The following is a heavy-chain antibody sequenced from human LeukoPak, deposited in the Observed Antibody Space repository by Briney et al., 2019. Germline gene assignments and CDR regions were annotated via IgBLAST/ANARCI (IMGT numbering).Heavy chain of an antibody. V-gene: IGHV1-8*01. CDR1: GYTFTSYD. J-gene: IGHJ5*02. CDR2: MNPNSGNT. Sequence: ASVKVSCKASGYTFTSYDINWVRQATGQGREWMGWMNPNSGNTGYAQKFQGRVTMTRNTSISTAYMELSSLRSEDTAVYYCARGARYSSSWRPTYNWFDPWGQGTLVTVSS. CDR3: ARGARYSSSWRPTYNWFDP. D-gene: IGHD6-13*01.